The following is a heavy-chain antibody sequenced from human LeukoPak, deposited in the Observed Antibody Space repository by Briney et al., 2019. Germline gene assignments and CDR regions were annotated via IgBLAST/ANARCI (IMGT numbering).Heavy chain of an antibody. V-gene: IGHV3-23*01. D-gene: IGHD2-15*01. CDR2: ISSGGGST. J-gene: IGHJ4*02. Sequence: PGGSLRLSCAASGFTFSSYDMHGVRQAPGKGLEWVSAISSGGGSTYYADSVKGRFTISRDNSKNTLYLQMNSLRAEDTAIYYCARRYCGCGSCYPCDYWGQGTLVTVSS. CDR3: ARRYCGCGSCYPCDY. CDR1: GFTFSSYD.